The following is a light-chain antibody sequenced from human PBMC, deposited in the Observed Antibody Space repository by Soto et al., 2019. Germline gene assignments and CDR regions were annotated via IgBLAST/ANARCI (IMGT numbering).Light chain of an antibody. CDR1: QSSSYW. J-gene: IGKJ5*01. CDR3: QQYAPSPAIT. Sequence: DIQMTQSPSTLSASLGDRVTITCRASQSSSYWLAWYQQKPGKAPKLLIHDASSLESGVPLRFSGSRSGTEFTLTISSLQPDDFATYYCQQYAPSPAITFGQGTRLEIK. CDR2: DAS. V-gene: IGKV1-5*01.